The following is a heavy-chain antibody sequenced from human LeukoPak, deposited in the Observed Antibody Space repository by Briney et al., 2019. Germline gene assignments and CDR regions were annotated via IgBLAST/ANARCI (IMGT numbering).Heavy chain of an antibody. CDR1: GFTFSSYA. CDR2: ISGSGGST. J-gene: IGHJ4*02. Sequence: GGSLRLSCAASGFTFSSYAMSWVRQAPGRGLEWVSAISGSGGSTYYADSVKGRFTISRDNSKNTLYLQMNSLRAEDTAVYYCAKVPEVVVAADFDYWGQGTLVTVSS. V-gene: IGHV3-23*01. CDR3: AKVPEVVVAADFDY. D-gene: IGHD2-15*01.